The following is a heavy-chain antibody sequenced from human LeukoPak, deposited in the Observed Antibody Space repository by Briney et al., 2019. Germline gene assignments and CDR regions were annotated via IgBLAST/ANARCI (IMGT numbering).Heavy chain of an antibody. D-gene: IGHD2-2*01. Sequence: SETLSLTCTVSGGSISSYYWSWIRQPPGKGLEWIGYIYYSGSTNYNPSLKSRVTISVDTSKNQFSLELSSVTAADTAVYYCARSPYMLTGQLLEYYFDYWGQGTLVTVSS. CDR1: GGSISSYY. CDR3: ARSPYMLTGQLLEYYFDY. J-gene: IGHJ4*02. V-gene: IGHV4-59*01. CDR2: IYYSGST.